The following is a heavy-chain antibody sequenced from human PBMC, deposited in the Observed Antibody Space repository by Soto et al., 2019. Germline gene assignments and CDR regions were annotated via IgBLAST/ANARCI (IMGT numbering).Heavy chain of an antibody. CDR1: GGAVSAGSYS. V-gene: IGHV4-61*01. CDR2: IYYTGDT. CDR3: ARGLTVYSAVLHYFYDMDV. J-gene: IGHJ6*04. Sequence: SWSLSLTCTVSGGAVSAGSYSWSWSQQPPGKGLEWIGYIYYTGDTKYNPSLKSRVTMSIDTSKNQMSLHLSSVTAADTAVYYCARGLTVYSAVLHYFYDMDVWGKGTTVTVSS. D-gene: IGHD2-8*01.